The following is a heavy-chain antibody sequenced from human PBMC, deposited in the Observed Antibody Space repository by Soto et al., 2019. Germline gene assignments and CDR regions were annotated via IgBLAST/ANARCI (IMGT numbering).Heavy chain of an antibody. Sequence: GGSLRLSCAASGFTFSSYGMHWVRQAPGKGLEWVAVIWYDGSNKYYADSVKGRFTISRDNSKNTLYLQMNSLRAEDTAVYYCARDPGIFRPGSFDYWGQGTLVTVSS. D-gene: IGHD3-3*01. CDR1: GFTFSSYG. J-gene: IGHJ4*02. CDR3: ARDPGIFRPGSFDY. V-gene: IGHV3-33*01. CDR2: IWYDGSNK.